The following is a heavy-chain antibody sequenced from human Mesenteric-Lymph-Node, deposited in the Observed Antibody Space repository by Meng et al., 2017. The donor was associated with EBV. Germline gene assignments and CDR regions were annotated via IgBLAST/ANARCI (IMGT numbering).Heavy chain of an antibody. D-gene: IGHD1-26*01. Sequence: GRVQESGPGLVRPSGPLSLTGFVSGGSISSSNWWSWVRQSPGKGLEWIGEIYHGGSTNYNPSLKSRVTMSVDKSQNQFSLKLTSVTAADRAIYYCARGEIVRGEWYFDLWGRGTLVTVSS. V-gene: IGHV4-4*02. CDR3: ARGEIVRGEWYFDL. CDR1: GGSISSSNW. CDR2: IYHGGST. J-gene: IGHJ2*01.